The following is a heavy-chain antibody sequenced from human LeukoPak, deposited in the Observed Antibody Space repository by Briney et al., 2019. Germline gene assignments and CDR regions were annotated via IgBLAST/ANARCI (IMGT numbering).Heavy chain of an antibody. CDR3: ASTRRYFDWFLSDYYFGMDV. CDR1: GFTVSNDY. D-gene: IGHD3-9*01. V-gene: IGHV3-66*02. CDR2: IYADGTT. Sequence: GGSLRLSCAASGFTVSNDYMAWVRQDPGKGLEWVSLIYADGTTFYTDSVKGRFTMSRDNSKNTLYLQMNSLRAEDTAVYYCASTRRYFDWFLSDYYFGMDVWGQGTTVTVSS. J-gene: IGHJ6*02.